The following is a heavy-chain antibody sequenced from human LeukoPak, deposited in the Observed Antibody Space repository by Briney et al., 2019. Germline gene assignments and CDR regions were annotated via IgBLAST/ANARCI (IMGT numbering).Heavy chain of an antibody. J-gene: IGHJ6*03. Sequence: GASVKVSCKASGYTFTGYYMHWVRQAPGQGLEWMGWINPNSGGTNYPQKLQGRVTMTTDTSTSTAYMELRSLRSDDTAVYYCAKVEFWSGYSSYYYMDVWGKGTTVTVSS. CDR3: AKVEFWSGYSSYYYMDV. D-gene: IGHD3-3*01. CDR2: INPNSGGT. CDR1: GYTFTGYY. V-gene: IGHV1-2*02.